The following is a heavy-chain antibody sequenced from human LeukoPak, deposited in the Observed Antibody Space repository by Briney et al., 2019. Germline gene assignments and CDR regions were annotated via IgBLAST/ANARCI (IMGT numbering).Heavy chain of an antibody. Sequence: SGPALVKPTQTLTLTCTFSGFSLSTSGMCVSWIRQPPGKALEWLARIDWDDDKYYSTSLKARLTISKDTSKNQVVLTMTNMDPVDTATYYCARIRVLRFLESPPHDAFDIWGQGTMVTVSS. CDR2: IDWDDDK. CDR3: ARIRVLRFLESPPHDAFDI. V-gene: IGHV2-70*11. J-gene: IGHJ3*02. CDR1: GFSLSTSGMC. D-gene: IGHD3-3*01.